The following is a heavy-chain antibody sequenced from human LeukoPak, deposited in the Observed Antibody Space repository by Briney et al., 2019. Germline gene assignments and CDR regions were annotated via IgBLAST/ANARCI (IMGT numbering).Heavy chain of an antibody. J-gene: IGHJ5*02. D-gene: IGHD5-18*01. V-gene: IGHV1-8*01. Sequence: ASVKVSCKASGYTFTSYDINWVRQATGQGLEWMGWMNPNSGNTGYAQKFQGGVTMTRNTSISTAYMELSSLRSEDTAVYYCARGRGYSYGRGDWFDPWGQGTLVTVSS. CDR3: ARGRGYSYGRGDWFDP. CDR2: MNPNSGNT. CDR1: GYTFTSYD.